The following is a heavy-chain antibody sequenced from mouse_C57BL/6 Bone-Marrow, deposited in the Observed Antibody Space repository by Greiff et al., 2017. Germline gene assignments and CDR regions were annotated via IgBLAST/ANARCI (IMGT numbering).Heavy chain of an antibody. Sequence: VQLQQSGAELARPGASVKLSCKASGYTFTSYGISWVKQRPGQGLEWIGEIYPRSGNTYYNEKFKGKGTLTADKSSSTAYMELRSLTSEDSAVYFCAREGAYYSNYDFAYGGQGTRVTVSA. D-gene: IGHD2-5*01. CDR2: IYPRSGNT. V-gene: IGHV1-81*01. CDR1: GYTFTSYG. CDR3: AREGAYYSNYDFAY. J-gene: IGHJ3*01.